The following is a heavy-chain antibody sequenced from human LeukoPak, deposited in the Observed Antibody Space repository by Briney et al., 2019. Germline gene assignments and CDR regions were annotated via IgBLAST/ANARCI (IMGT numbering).Heavy chain of an antibody. CDR3: ARDRLWLRNGYFDY. Sequence: LSLTCTVSGGSISYYYWSWIRQAPGKGLEWVSYISSSGGTIYYADSVKGRFTISRDNAKNSLYLQMNSLRAEDTAVYFCARDRLWLRNGYFDYWGQGTLVTVSS. V-gene: IGHV3-11*01. J-gene: IGHJ4*02. CDR2: ISSSGGTI. D-gene: IGHD5-12*01. CDR1: GGSISYYY.